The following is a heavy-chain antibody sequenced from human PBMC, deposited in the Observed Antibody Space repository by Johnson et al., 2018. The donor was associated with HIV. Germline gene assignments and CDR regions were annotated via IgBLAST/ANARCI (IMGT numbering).Heavy chain of an antibody. Sequence: QVQLVESGGGVVQPGRSLRLSCAASGFTFSSYPMHWVRQAPGKGLEWVGVISYDGNSKYYGDSVKGRFTISRDNSKNTLYLQMNSLRAGDTAGYYCSRLPTGYSRDGFDIWGQGTMVTVSS. J-gene: IGHJ3*02. V-gene: IGHV3-30*04. CDR2: ISYDGNSK. CDR1: GFTFSSYP. CDR3: SRLPTGYSRDGFDI. D-gene: IGHD5-18*01.